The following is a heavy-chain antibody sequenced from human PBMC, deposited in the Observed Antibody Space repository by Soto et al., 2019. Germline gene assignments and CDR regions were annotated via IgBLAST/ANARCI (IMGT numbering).Heavy chain of an antibody. CDR2: INHSGST. Sequence: PSETLSLTCAVYGGSFSGYYWSWIRQPPGKGLEWIGEINHSGSTNYNPSLKSRVTISVDTSKNQFSLKLSSVTAADTAVYYCARDAARWLQLNPTECGMDVWGQGTTVTVSS. CDR3: ARDAARWLQLNPTECGMDV. D-gene: IGHD5-12*01. CDR1: GGSFSGYY. V-gene: IGHV4-34*01. J-gene: IGHJ6*02.